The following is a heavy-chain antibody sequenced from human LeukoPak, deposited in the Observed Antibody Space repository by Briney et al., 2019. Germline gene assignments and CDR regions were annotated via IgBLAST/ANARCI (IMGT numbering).Heavy chain of an antibody. CDR2: IIGGGDST. CDR3: AREGDILTGYFYIDY. J-gene: IGHJ4*02. V-gene: IGHV3-23*01. D-gene: IGHD3-9*01. Sequence: PGGSLRLSCAASGFIFSSYAMSWVRQAPGKGLEWVSAIIGGGDSTYYADSVKGRFTISRDNAKNSLYLQMNSLRAEDTAVYYCAREGDILTGYFYIDYWGQGTLVTVSS. CDR1: GFIFSSYA.